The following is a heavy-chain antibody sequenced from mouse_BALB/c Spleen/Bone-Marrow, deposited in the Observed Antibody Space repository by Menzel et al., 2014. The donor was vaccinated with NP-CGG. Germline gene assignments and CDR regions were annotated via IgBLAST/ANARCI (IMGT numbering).Heavy chain of an antibody. CDR3: TRSNGNWFAY. Sequence: VQLQQSGAELVKPGASVKLSYKASGYTFTSYYIYWVKQRPGQGLEWIGEINPSNGGTNFNEKFKSKATLTVDKSSSTAYMQLSSLTSEDSAVYYCTRSNGNWFAYWGQGTLVTVSA. J-gene: IGHJ3*01. V-gene: IGHV1S81*02. CDR2: INPSNGGT. D-gene: IGHD2-1*01. CDR1: GYTFTSYY.